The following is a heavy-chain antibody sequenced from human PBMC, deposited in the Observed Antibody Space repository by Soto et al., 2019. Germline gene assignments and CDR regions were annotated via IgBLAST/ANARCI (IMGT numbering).Heavy chain of an antibody. CDR3: ARGLLDYGDYYYGMDV. CDR1: GFTFGDYA. Sequence: ESGGGLVQPGRSLRLSCTPSGFTFGDYAMSWVRQAPGKGLEWVGFIRTIAYGGTTEYAESVKGRFTITRDDSKSIAYLQMNSLKSEDTAVYYCARGLLDYGDYYYGMDVWGQGTTVTVSS. J-gene: IGHJ6*02. D-gene: IGHD4-17*01. V-gene: IGHV3-49*04. CDR2: IRTIAYGGTT.